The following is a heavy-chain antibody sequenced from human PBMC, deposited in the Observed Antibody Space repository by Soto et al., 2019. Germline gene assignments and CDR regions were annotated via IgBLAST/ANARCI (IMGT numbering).Heavy chain of an antibody. D-gene: IGHD3-3*01. CDR1: GYTFTGYY. J-gene: IGHJ5*02. Sequence: ASVKVSCKASGYTFTGYYMHWVRQAPGQGLEWMGWINPNSGGTNYAQKFQGWVTMTRDTSISTAYMELSRLRSDDTAVYYCARDRRLITYDFWSGPTYNWFDPWGQGTLVTVSS. CDR2: INPNSGGT. V-gene: IGHV1-2*04. CDR3: ARDRRLITYDFWSGPTYNWFDP.